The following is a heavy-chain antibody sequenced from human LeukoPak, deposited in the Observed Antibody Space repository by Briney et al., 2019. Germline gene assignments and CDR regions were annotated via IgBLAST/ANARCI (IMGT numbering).Heavy chain of an antibody. Sequence: PSETLSLTCAVYGGSFSRYYWSWIRQPAGKGLEWIGEINHSGSTNYNPSLKSRVTISVDTSKNQFSLKLSSVTAADTAVYYCARGGFYCGGDCYVDYWGQGTLVTVSS. J-gene: IGHJ4*02. V-gene: IGHV4-34*01. D-gene: IGHD2-21*02. CDR3: ARGGFYCGGDCYVDY. CDR2: INHSGST. CDR1: GGSFSRYY.